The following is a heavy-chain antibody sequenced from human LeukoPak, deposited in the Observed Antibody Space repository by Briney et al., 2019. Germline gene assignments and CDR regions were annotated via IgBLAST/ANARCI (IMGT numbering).Heavy chain of an antibody. CDR2: ISSSSSTI. D-gene: IGHD5-18*01. Sequence: PGGSLRLSCAASGFTFSSYSMNWVRQAPGKGLEWVSYISSSSSTIYYADSVKGRFTISRDNAKNSLYLQMNSLRAEDTAVYYCARDQGSYGIRDAFDIWGQGTMVTVSS. CDR1: GFTFSSYS. CDR3: ARDQGSYGIRDAFDI. V-gene: IGHV3-48*04. J-gene: IGHJ3*02.